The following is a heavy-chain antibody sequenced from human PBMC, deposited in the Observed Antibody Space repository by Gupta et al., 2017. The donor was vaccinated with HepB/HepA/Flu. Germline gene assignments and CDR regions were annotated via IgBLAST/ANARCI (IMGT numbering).Heavy chain of an antibody. V-gene: IGHV1-69*06. CDR2: IIPIFGTA. CDR1: GGTFSSYA. J-gene: IGHJ3*02. Sequence: QVQLVQSGAEVKKPGSSVKVSCKASGGTFSSYAISWVRQAPGQGLEWMGGIIPIFGTANYAQKFQGRVTITADKSTSTAYMELSSLRSEDTAVYYCARVPLSMDFGSGYYLGAFDIWGQGTMVTVSS. D-gene: IGHD3-3*01. CDR3: ARVPLSMDFGSGYYLGAFDI.